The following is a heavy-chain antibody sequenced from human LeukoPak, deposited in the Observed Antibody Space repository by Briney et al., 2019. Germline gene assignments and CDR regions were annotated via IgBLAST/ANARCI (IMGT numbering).Heavy chain of an antibody. Sequence: GGSLRLSCAASGFTFSSYWMSWVRQAPGKGLEWVAHIKQDGSEKYYVDSVKGRFTISRDNAKNSLYLQMNSLRAEDTAVYYCARDGRLAARRSDYYYYYYMDVWGKGTTVTVSS. CDR1: GFTFSSYW. J-gene: IGHJ6*03. V-gene: IGHV3-7*01. D-gene: IGHD6-6*01. CDR2: IKQDGSEK. CDR3: ARDGRLAARRSDYYYYYYMDV.